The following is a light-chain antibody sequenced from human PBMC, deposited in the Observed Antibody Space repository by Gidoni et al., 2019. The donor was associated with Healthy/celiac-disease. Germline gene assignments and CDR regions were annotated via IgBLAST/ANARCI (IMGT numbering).Light chain of an antibody. V-gene: IGKV1-9*01. Sequence: DIQLTQSPSFLSASVGDRVTITCRASQGISSYLAWYQQKPGKAPKLLTYAASTLQSGVPSRFSGSGSGTEFTLTISSLQPEDFATYYCQQLNSYPPPFGQGTKLEIK. CDR2: AAS. J-gene: IGKJ2*01. CDR1: QGISSY. CDR3: QQLNSYPPP.